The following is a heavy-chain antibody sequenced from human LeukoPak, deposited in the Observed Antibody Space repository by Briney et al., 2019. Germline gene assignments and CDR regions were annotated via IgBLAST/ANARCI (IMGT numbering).Heavy chain of an antibody. D-gene: IGHD6-13*01. Sequence: GRSLRLSCAASGFTFSSYAMHWVRQAPGKGLEWVAVISYDGSNKYYADSVKGRFTISRDNSKNMLYLQMNSLRAEDTAVYYCACEYSSSWFDYWGQGTLVTVSS. CDR1: GFTFSSYA. V-gene: IGHV3-30-3*01. CDR2: ISYDGSNK. J-gene: IGHJ4*02. CDR3: ACEYSSSWFDY.